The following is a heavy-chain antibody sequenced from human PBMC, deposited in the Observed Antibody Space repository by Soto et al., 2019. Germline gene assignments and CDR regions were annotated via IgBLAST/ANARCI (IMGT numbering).Heavy chain of an antibody. CDR2: IIPIFGTA. CDR3: ARVEELWHDPYAYYGMDV. J-gene: IGHJ6*02. CDR1: GGTFSSYA. V-gene: IGHV1-69*13. Sequence: SVKVSCKASGGTFSSYATSWVRQAPGQGLEWMGGIIPIFGTANYAQKFQGRVTITADESTSTAYMELSSLRSEDTAVYYCARVEELWHDPYAYYGMDVWGQGTTVTVSS. D-gene: IGHD5-18*01.